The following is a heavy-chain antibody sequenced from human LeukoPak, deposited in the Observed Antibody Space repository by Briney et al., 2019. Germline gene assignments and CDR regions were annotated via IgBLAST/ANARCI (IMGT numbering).Heavy chain of an antibody. D-gene: IGHD2-8*01. V-gene: IGHV1-18*01. CDR3: ARAAPRDCTNGICWVDY. CDR1: GYGFTNYG. Sequence: GASLKVSCKASGYGFTNYGFTWVRQAPGQGLEWMGWINANNGNTNYAQRLQGRVTMTIDTSTNTAYMELRSLRSDDTAVYYCARAAPRDCTNGICWVDYWGQGTLVTVSS. CDR2: INANNGNT. J-gene: IGHJ4*02.